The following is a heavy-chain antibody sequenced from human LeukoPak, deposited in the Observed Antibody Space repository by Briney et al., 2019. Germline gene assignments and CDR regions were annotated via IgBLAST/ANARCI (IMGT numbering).Heavy chain of an antibody. V-gene: IGHV3-66*01. CDR3: ARLDFGDYVVYFFDY. D-gene: IGHD4-17*01. CDR1: GFTVSSNY. CDR2: IYSGGTT. J-gene: IGHJ4*02. Sequence: PGGSLRLSCAVSGFTVSSNYMSWVRQAPGKGLEWVSVIYSGGTTYYADSVKGRFTISRDNSKNTLYLQMNNLRAEDTAVYYCARLDFGDYVVYFFDYWGQGTLVTVSS.